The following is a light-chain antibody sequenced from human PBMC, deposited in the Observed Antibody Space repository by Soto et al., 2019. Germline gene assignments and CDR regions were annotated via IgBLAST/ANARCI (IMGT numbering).Light chain of an antibody. J-gene: IGKJ4*01. Sequence: DIQMTQSPSSVSASVGDRITITCRASQTLNNYLTWFQQKPGKAPKVLIYAASTLQSGVPSRFSGSGSGAEFTLTISSLQPEDFATYYCQQSFSHLLTFCVGTKVEIK. CDR2: AAS. CDR3: QQSFSHLLT. CDR1: QTLNNY. V-gene: IGKV1-39*01.